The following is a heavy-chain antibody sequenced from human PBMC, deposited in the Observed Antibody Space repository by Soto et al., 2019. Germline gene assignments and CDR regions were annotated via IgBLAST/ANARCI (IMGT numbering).Heavy chain of an antibody. CDR1: GFSFTNFA. CDR3: AKDDFTDRGDDYFDY. D-gene: IGHD2-21*02. J-gene: IGHJ4*02. V-gene: IGHV3-23*01. Sequence: GGSLRLSCAVSGFSFTNFAMSWVRQAPGKGLEWVAGIGASGDITWYADSVKGRLSISRDNSKNTLYLQLNSLRFEDTAVYYCAKDDFTDRGDDYFDYWGPGTLVTVSS. CDR2: IGASGDIT.